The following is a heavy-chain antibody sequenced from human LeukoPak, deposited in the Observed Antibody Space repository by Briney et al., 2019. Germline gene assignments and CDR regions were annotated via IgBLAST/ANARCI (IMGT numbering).Heavy chain of an antibody. V-gene: IGHV3-23*01. CDR1: GFTFSSYA. D-gene: IGHD1-26*01. J-gene: IGHJ4*02. CDR3: AKDIRPPGGSYYVDY. Sequence: PGGSLRLSCAASGFTFSSYAMSWVRQAPGKGLEWVSAISGSGGSTYYADSVKGRFTISRDNSKNTLYLQMNSLRAEDTAVYYCAKDIRPPGGSYYVDYWGQGTLVTVSS. CDR2: ISGSGGST.